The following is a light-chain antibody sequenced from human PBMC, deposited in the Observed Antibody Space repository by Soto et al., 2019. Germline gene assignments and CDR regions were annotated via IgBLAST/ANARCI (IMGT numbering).Light chain of an antibody. Sequence: EIVLTQSPGTLSLSPVERATLSCRASQSVSGSSLAWYQQKPGQAPRLLMYGVSTRATGVPDRFSGSGSGTDFTLTISRLEPEDFALYYCQQYGSSPWTFGQGTKVDIK. V-gene: IGKV3-20*01. J-gene: IGKJ1*01. CDR1: QSVSGSS. CDR3: QQYGSSPWT. CDR2: GVS.